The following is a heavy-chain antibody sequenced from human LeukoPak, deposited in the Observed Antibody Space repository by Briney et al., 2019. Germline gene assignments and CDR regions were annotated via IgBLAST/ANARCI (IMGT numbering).Heavy chain of an antibody. CDR2: ISGSGGST. D-gene: IGHD2-21*02. CDR1: GFTFSSYG. CDR3: AKDGTTCGGDCYANDY. J-gene: IGHJ4*02. Sequence: GGSLRLSCAASGFTFSSYGMSWVRQAPGKGLEWVSAISGSGGSTYYADSVKGRFTISRDNSKNTPYLQMNSLRAEDTAVYYCAKDGTTCGGDCYANDYWGQGTLVTVSS. V-gene: IGHV3-23*01.